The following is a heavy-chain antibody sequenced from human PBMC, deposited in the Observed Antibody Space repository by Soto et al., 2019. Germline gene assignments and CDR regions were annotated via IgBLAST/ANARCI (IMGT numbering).Heavy chain of an antibody. CDR1: GGTFSSYA. V-gene: IGHV1-69*13. CDR3: ARYYYDSSGLDAFDI. J-gene: IGHJ3*02. Sequence: SVKVSCKASGGTFSSYAISWVRQAPGQGLEWMGGIIPIFGTANYAQKFQGRVTITADESTSTAHMELSSLRSEDTAVYYCARYYYDSSGLDAFDIWGQGTMVTVSS. CDR2: IIPIFGTA. D-gene: IGHD3-22*01.